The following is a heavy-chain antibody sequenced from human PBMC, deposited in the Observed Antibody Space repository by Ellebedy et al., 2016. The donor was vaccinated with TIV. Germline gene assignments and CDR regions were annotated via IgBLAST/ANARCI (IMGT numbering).Heavy chain of an antibody. CDR1: GGSISSYY. CDR2: IYYSGST. V-gene: IGHV4-59*01. CDR3: ARGEVTLYYYGMDV. J-gene: IGHJ6*02. Sequence: MPSETLSLTCTVSGGSISSYYWSWIRQPPGKGLEWIGYIYYSGSTNYNPSLKRRVTISVDTSKNPFSLKLSSVTAADTAVYYCARGEVTLYYYGMDVWGQGTTVTVSS.